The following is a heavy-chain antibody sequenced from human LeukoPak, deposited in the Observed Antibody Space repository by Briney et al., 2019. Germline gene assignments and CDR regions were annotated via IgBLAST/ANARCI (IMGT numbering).Heavy chain of an antibody. CDR2: IVVGSGNT. CDR1: GFTFTSSA. J-gene: IGHJ3*02. CDR3: AATAVYSGSYFPSFDI. V-gene: IGHV1-58*01. Sequence: SAKVSCKASGFTFTSSAVQWVRQARGQRLEWIGWIVVGSGNTNYAQKFQERVTITRDMSTSTAYMELSSLRSEDTAVYYCAATAVYSGSYFPSFDIWGQGTMVTVSS. D-gene: IGHD1-26*01.